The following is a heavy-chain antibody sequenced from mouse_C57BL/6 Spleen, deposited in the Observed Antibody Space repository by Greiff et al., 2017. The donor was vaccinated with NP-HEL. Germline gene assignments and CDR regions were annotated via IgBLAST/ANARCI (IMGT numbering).Heavy chain of an antibody. D-gene: IGHD2-1*01. CDR2: IDPSDSYT. Sequence: QVQLQQPGAELVMPGASVKLSCKASGYTFTSYWMHWVKLRPGQGLEWIGEIDPSDSYTNYNQKFKGKSTLTVDKSSSTAYMQLSSLTSEDSAVYYCARSGNYGNYVFDYWGQGTTLTVSS. V-gene: IGHV1-69*01. CDR1: GYTFTSYW. CDR3: ARSGNYGNYVFDY. J-gene: IGHJ2*01.